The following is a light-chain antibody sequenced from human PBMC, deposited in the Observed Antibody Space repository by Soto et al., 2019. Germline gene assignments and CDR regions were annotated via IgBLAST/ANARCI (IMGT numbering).Light chain of an antibody. V-gene: IGKV4-1*01. Sequence: DIVMTQSPDSLAVSLGERAIINCKSSRSVLYSSHNKNYLAWYQHKPGQPPKLLIYWASTRESGVPDRFSASGSGTDFTLTISSLQAEDVAVYYCQQYYNTLYTFGQGTKVEI. CDR2: WAS. CDR1: RSVLYSSHNKNY. CDR3: QQYYNTLYT. J-gene: IGKJ2*01.